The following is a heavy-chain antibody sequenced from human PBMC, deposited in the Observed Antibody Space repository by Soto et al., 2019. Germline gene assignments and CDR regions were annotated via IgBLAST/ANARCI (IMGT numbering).Heavy chain of an antibody. Sequence: SETLSLTCTVSGGSISSGGYYWSWIRQHPGKGLEWIGYIYYSGSTYYNPSLKSRVTISVDTSKNQFSLKLSSVTAADTAVYYCARVEVVVAATSDGMDVWGQGTTVTVSS. D-gene: IGHD2-15*01. CDR3: ARVEVVVAATSDGMDV. CDR1: GGSISSGGYY. V-gene: IGHV4-31*03. J-gene: IGHJ6*02. CDR2: IYYSGST.